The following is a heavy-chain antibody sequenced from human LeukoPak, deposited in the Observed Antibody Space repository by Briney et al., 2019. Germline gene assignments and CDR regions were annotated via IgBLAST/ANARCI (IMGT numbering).Heavy chain of an antibody. Sequence: GKSLRLSCAASGFTFSNYAMHWVRQAPGKGLEWVSLISSGGTYEYYADSVKGRFTISRDNSKNTLYLQLNSLRAEDTAMYYCARDSTYYYDSGSSGPHYFDNWGQGTLVTVSS. CDR2: ISSGGTYE. D-gene: IGHD3-10*01. CDR3: ARDSTYYYDSGSSGPHYFDN. J-gene: IGHJ4*02. V-gene: IGHV3-30*01. CDR1: GFTFSNYA.